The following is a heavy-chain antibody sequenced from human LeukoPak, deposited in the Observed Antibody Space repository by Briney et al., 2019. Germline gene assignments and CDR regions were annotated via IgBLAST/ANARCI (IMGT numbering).Heavy chain of an antibody. CDR1: GYTFTGYY. V-gene: IGHV1-2*02. CDR3: ARGAPRITGTGRWFDP. CDR2: INPNSGGT. J-gene: IGHJ5*02. D-gene: IGHD1-7*01. Sequence: ASVKVSCKASGYTFTGYYMHWVRQAPGQGLEWVGWINPNSGGTNYAQKFQGGVTMTRDTSISTAYMELSRLRSDDTAVYYCARGAPRITGTGRWFDPWGQGTLVTVSS.